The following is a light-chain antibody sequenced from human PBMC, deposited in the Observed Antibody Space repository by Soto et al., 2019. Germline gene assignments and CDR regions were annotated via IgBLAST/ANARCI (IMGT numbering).Light chain of an antibody. CDR1: QSVSRK. V-gene: IGKV3-15*01. CDR3: QQYCHLPPYT. J-gene: IGKJ2*01. Sequence: EIVMTQSPATLSVSPGERVTLSCRASQSVSRKLAWYQQKPGQAPRLLIYGTTTRATGIPARFSGSGSGTEFTLTISSLQSEDFGIYYCQQYCHLPPYTFGQGTTLETK. CDR2: GTT.